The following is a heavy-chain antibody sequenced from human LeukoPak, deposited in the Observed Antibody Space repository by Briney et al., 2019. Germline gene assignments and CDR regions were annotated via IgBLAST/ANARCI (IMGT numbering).Heavy chain of an antibody. CDR1: GFSFSRSW. CDR3: AKDKIYYDA. CDR2: INRDGSEK. Sequence: GGSLRLSCEASGFSFSRSWMSWVRQGPGKGLEWVATINRDGSEKYYVDSVKGRFTISRDNSKNTLYLQMNSLRAEDTAIYYCAKDKIYYDAWGQGTLVTVSS. D-gene: IGHD3-22*01. V-gene: IGHV3-7*03. J-gene: IGHJ5*02.